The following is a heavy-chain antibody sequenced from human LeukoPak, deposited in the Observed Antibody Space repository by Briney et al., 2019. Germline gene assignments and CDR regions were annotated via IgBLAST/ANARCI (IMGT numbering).Heavy chain of an antibody. D-gene: IGHD5-12*01. CDR2: IKQDGSEK. J-gene: IGHJ4*02. CDR3: AREYGGYDGFDY. Sequence: PGGSLRLSCAASGFSFSRYWMSWVRQAPGKGLEWVANIKQDGSEKNYVESVKGRFTISRDNAKNSLYLQTNSLRAEDTAVYYCAREYGGYDGFDYWGQGTLVTVSS. CDR1: GFSFSRYW. V-gene: IGHV3-7*01.